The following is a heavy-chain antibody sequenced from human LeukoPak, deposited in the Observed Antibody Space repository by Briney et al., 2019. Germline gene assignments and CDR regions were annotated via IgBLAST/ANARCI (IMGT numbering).Heavy chain of an antibody. CDR1: GFTFSSYW. CDR3: ARDSNPNDGQVFYDAFDI. J-gene: IGHJ3*02. CDR2: IKRDGSEK. Sequence: GGSLRLSCAASGFTFSSYWMTWVRQAPGKGLEWVANIKRDGSEKHYVDSVKGRFTISRDNAKNSLYLQMNSLRAEDTAVYFCARDSNPNDGQVFYDAFDIWGQGTMVTVSS. V-gene: IGHV3-7*01. D-gene: IGHD5/OR15-5a*01.